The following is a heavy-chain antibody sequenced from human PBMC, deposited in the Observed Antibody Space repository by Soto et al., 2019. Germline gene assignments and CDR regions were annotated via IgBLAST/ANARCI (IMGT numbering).Heavy chain of an antibody. J-gene: IGHJ4*02. Sequence: QVQLVESGGDLVKPGGSLRLSCAASGYTFSDYYLSWIRQAPGKGLEWISYIDTSSTKIYYAESVRGRFTISRDNGKNSLFLEMNNLRVEDTAVYFCASHYDLWTGYLSPVDYWGRGTLVTVSS. CDR3: ASHYDLWTGYLSPVDY. D-gene: IGHD3-3*01. CDR2: IDTSSTKI. CDR1: GYTFSDYY. V-gene: IGHV3-11*01.